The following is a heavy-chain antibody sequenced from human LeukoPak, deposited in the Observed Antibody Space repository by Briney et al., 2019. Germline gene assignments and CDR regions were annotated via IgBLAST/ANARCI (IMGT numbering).Heavy chain of an antibody. CDR1: GVTVSSNY. J-gene: IGHJ6*03. CDR3: ARETRGDYMDV. CDR2: IYSGGST. Sequence: GESLRLSCAASGVTVSSNYMTWVRQAPGKGLEWVSVIYSGGSTYYADSVKGRFTISRDNSKNTLYLQMNSLRAEDTAVYYCARETRGDYMDVWGKGTTVTISS. V-gene: IGHV3-66*01. D-gene: IGHD3-10*01.